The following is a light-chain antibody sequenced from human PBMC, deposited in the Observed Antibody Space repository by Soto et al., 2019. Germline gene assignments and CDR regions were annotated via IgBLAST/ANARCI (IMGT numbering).Light chain of an antibody. Sequence: IVLTQSPGALSMSPGERATHSCRASQSVSSSYLAWYQQKPGQAPRLLIYGASIRATGIPDRFSGSGSGTDFTLTVSRLEPEDFAVYYCQQYGSSPPYTFGQGTKVDIK. J-gene: IGKJ2*01. CDR2: GAS. CDR1: QSVSSSY. CDR3: QQYGSSPPYT. V-gene: IGKV3-20*01.